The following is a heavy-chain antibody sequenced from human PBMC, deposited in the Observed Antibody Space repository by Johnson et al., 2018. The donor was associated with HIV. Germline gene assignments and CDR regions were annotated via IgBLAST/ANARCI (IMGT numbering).Heavy chain of an antibody. Sequence: VQLVESGGGLVQPGGSLRLSCAASGFTFSSYDMHWVRQATGKGLEWVSAIGTAGDTYYVDSVKGRFTISRDNAKNSLYLQMNSLRAEDTAVYFCARDAPNFFDSSGVRDDAFDIWGPGTMVTVSS. V-gene: IGHV3-13*01. CDR3: ARDAPNFFDSSGVRDDAFDI. D-gene: IGHD3-22*01. CDR2: IGTAGDT. J-gene: IGHJ3*02. CDR1: GFTFSSYD.